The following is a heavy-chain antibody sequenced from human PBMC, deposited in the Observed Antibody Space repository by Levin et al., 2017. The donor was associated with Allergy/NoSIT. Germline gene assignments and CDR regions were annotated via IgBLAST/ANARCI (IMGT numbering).Heavy chain of an antibody. CDR1: GFTFSSYA. CDR3: AKDPYARGYSGYDLNYFDY. Sequence: GESLKISCAASGFTFSSYAMSWVRQAPGKGLEWVSAISGSGGSTYYADSVKGRFTISRDNSKNTLYLQMNSLRAEDTAVYYCAKDPYARGYSGYDLNYFDYWGQGTLVTVSS. CDR2: ISGSGGST. J-gene: IGHJ4*02. V-gene: IGHV3-23*01. D-gene: IGHD5-12*01.